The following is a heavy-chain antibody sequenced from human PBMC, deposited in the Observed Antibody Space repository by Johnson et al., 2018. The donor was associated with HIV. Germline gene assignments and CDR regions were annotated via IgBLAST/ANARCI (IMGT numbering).Heavy chain of an antibody. D-gene: IGHD1-26*01. Sequence: QVQLVESGGGVVQPGRSLRLSCAASGFTFSSYGMHWVRQAPGKGLEWVAVIWYDGSNKYYADSVKGRFTISRDNSKNTLYLKMNSLRAEDTAVYYCAKSSRVSTTFDAFDIWGQGTMVTVSS. CDR1: GFTFSSYG. CDR3: AKSSRVSTTFDAFDI. J-gene: IGHJ3*02. CDR2: IWYDGSNK. V-gene: IGHV3-33*06.